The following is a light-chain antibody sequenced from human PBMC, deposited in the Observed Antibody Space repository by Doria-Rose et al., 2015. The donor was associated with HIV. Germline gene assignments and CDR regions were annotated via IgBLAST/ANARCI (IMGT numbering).Light chain of an antibody. CDR1: QSFSSTY. J-gene: IGKJ1*01. Sequence: TQSPGTLSLSPGERATLSCRASQSFSSTYLAWYQQKPGQALSLLFYDGSTRATGIPDRFSASGSGTDFTLTINRLEPEDFALYYCHQYGTSWTFGQGTKVEI. CDR2: DGS. CDR3: HQYGTSWT. V-gene: IGKV3-20*01.